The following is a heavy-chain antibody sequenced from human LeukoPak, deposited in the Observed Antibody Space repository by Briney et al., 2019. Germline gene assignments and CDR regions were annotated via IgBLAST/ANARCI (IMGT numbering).Heavy chain of an antibody. CDR3: ARGYDSGSYYVY. CDR1: GFTFSSYE. CDR2: ISRSAGTI. J-gene: IGHJ4*02. Sequence: GGSLRLSCAASGFTFSSYEMNWVRQAPGKGLEWVSYISRSAGTIYYADSVKGRFTVSRDNAKNSLYLQMNSLRAEDTAVYYCARGYDSGSYYVYWGQGTLVTVSS. D-gene: IGHD3-22*01. V-gene: IGHV3-48*03.